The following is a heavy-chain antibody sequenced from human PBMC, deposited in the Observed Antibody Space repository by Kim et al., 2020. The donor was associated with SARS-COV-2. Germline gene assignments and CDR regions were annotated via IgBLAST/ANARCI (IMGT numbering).Heavy chain of an antibody. CDR3: ASPFKTGTTLTPFPLPYYYYGMDV. CDR1: GGTFSSYA. D-gene: IGHD1-7*01. J-gene: IGHJ6*02. Sequence: SVKVSCKASGGTFSSYAISWVRQAPGQGLEWMGGIIPIFGTANYAQKFQGRVTITADESTSTAYMELSSLRSEDTAVYYCASPFKTGTTLTPFPLPYYYYGMDVWGQGTTVTVSS. CDR2: IIPIFGTA. V-gene: IGHV1-69*13.